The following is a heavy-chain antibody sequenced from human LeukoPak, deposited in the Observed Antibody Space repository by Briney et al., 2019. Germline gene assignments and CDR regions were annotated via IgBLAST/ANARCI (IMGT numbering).Heavy chain of an antibody. CDR1: DDSISSSTYY. Sequence: PSDTLSLTCIISDDSISSSTYYWGWIRQPPGKGLEWIGTLYYSGKTYYNPSLKSRVTISVDTSKNQFSLKLSSVTAADTAVYYCARGAAAGTEVDFDYWGQGTLVTVSS. J-gene: IGHJ4*02. CDR2: LYYSGKT. D-gene: IGHD6-13*01. CDR3: ARGAAAGTEVDFDY. V-gene: IGHV4-39*07.